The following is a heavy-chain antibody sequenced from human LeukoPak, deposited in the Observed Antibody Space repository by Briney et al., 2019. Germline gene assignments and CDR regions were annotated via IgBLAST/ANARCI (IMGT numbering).Heavy chain of an antibody. J-gene: IGHJ4*02. CDR3: ARSRSDLSRDIVVPPWYFDY. D-gene: IGHD2-2*01. V-gene: IGHV5-51*01. Sequence: GESLKISSKGSGYSFTSYWIGWVRQIPGKGLEWMGIIYPGDSDTRYSPSFQGQVTISADKSISTAYLQWSSLKASDTAMYYCARSRSDLSRDIVVPPWYFDYWGQGTLVTVSS. CDR1: GYSFTSYW. CDR2: IYPGDSDT.